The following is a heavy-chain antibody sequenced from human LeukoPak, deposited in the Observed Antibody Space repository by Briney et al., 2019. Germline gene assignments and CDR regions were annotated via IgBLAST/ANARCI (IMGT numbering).Heavy chain of an antibody. Sequence: PGGSLRLSCAASGFTFSNAWMSWVRQAPGKGLEWVGRIKSKTDGGTTDYAAPVNGRFTISRDDSKSTLYLQMNSLKTEDTAVYYCTTADYGGNSRPYWGQGTLVTVSS. CDR3: TTADYGGNSRPY. CDR1: GFTFSNAW. V-gene: IGHV3-15*01. CDR2: IKSKTDGGTT. D-gene: IGHD4-23*01. J-gene: IGHJ4*02.